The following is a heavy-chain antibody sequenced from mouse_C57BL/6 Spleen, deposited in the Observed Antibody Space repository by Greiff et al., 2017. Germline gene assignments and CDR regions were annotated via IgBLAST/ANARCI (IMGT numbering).Heavy chain of an antibody. Sequence: VQLQQSGAELARPGSSVKLSCKASGYTFTSYGISWVKQRTGQGLEWIGEIYPRSGNTYYNEKFKGKDTLTADKSSSTAYMELRSLTSEDSAVYVCARHGSSYGDYWGQGTSVTVSS. CDR3: ARHGSSYGDY. CDR1: GYTFTSYG. CDR2: IYPRSGNT. V-gene: IGHV1-81*01. J-gene: IGHJ4*01. D-gene: IGHD1-1*01.